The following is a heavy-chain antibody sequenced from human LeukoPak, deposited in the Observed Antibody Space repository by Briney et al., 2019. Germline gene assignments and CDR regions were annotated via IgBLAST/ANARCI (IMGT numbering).Heavy chain of an antibody. J-gene: IGHJ5*02. CDR3: ARGPAVVGDWFDP. CDR2: ISSSSSYI. Sequence: GGSLRLSCAASGFTFSSYSMNWVRQAPGKGLEWVSSISSSSSYIYYADSVKGRFTISRDNAKNSLYLQMNSLRAEDTAVYYCARGPAVVGDWFDPWGQGTLVTVSS. CDR1: GFTFSSYS. V-gene: IGHV3-21*01. D-gene: IGHD3-10*01.